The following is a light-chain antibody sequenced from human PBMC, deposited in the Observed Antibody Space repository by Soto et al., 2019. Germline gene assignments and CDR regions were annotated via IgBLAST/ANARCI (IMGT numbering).Light chain of an antibody. J-gene: IGKJ1*01. V-gene: IGKV3-15*01. CDR2: GVS. CDR1: QSVRSN. CDR3: QQYNNWPPWT. Sequence: EIVMTQSPATLSVSPGERATLSCRASQSVRSNLAWYQQKPGQAPRLLIYGVSTRATSIPARFSGSGSETEFTLTISSLQSEDFAVYYCQQYNNWPPWTFGQGTNVEVK.